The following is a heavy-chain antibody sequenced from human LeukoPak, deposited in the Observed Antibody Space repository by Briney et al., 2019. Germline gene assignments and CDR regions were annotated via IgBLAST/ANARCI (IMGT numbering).Heavy chain of an antibody. CDR3: ARDSPLGYCSSTSCYTGAFDY. Sequence: GRSLRLSCAASGFTFSSYAMHWVRQAPGKGLEWVAVISYDGSNKYYADSVKGRFTISRDNSKNTLYLQMNSLRAEDTAVYYCARDSPLGYCSSTSCYTGAFDYWGQGTLVTVSS. J-gene: IGHJ4*02. D-gene: IGHD2-2*02. V-gene: IGHV3-30-3*01. CDR2: ISYDGSNK. CDR1: GFTFSSYA.